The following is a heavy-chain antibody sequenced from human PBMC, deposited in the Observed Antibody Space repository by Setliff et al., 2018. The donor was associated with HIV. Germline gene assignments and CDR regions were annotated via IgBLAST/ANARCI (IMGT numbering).Heavy chain of an antibody. CDR1: GGSISSYY. D-gene: IGHD1-26*01. CDR2: IYYSGST. CDR3: ARGLIVGATTGYYYYYMDV. J-gene: IGHJ6*03. Sequence: TLSLTCTVSGGSISSYYWSWIRQPPGKGLEWIGYIYYSGSTNYNPSLKSRVTISVDTSKNQFSLKLSSVTAADTAVYYCARGLIVGATTGYYYYYMDVWGKGTTVTVSS. V-gene: IGHV4-59*08.